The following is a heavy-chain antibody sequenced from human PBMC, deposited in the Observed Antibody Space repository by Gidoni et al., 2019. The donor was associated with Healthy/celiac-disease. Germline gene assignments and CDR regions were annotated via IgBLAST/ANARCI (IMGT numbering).Heavy chain of an antibody. J-gene: IGHJ3*02. D-gene: IGHD3-10*01. CDR3: AGSGVTIQSDAFDI. V-gene: IGHV3-11*01. Sequence: QVQLVESGGGLVKPGGSLRLSCAASGFTFSDYYMSWIRQAPGKGLEWVSDSSSSGSIRYYADSVKGRCTISRDNAKNSLYLQMNSLRAEDTAVYYCAGSGVTIQSDAFDIWGQGTMVTVSS. CDR1: GFTFSDYY. CDR2: SSSSGSIR.